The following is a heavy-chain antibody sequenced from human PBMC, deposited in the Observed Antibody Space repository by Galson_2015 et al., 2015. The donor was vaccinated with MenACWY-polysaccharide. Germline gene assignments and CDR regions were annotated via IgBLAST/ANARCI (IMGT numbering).Heavy chain of an antibody. V-gene: IGHV4-59*01. Sequence: LSLTCTVSGGSISSYYWSWIRQPPGKGLEWIGYIYYSGSTNYNPSLKSRVTISVDTSKNQFSLKLSSVTAADTAVYYCARDIGYSSSWYSVGWFDPWGQGTLVTVSS. CDR2: IYYSGST. D-gene: IGHD6-13*01. CDR1: GGSISSYY. CDR3: ARDIGYSSSWYSVGWFDP. J-gene: IGHJ5*02.